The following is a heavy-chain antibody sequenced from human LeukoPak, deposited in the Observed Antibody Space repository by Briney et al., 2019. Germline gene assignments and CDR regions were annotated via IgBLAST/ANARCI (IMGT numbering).Heavy chain of an antibody. J-gene: IGHJ4*02. V-gene: IGHV4-34*01. Sequence: SETLSLTCAVYGGSFSGYYWSWIRQPPGKGLEWIGEINHSGSTNYNPSLESRVTISVDTSKNQFSLKLSSVTAADTAVYYCARWLGGYSYGPRAFYFDYWGQGTLVTVSS. CDR1: GGSFSGYY. CDR2: INHSGST. D-gene: IGHD5-18*01. CDR3: ARWLGGYSYGPRAFYFDY.